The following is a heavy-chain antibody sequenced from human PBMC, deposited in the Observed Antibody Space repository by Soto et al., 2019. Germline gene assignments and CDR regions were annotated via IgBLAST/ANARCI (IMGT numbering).Heavy chain of an antibody. CDR2: ISWNSGSI. CDR1: GFTFDDYA. Sequence: GGSLRLSCAASGFTFDDYAMHWVRQAPGKGLEWVSGISWNSGSIGYADSVKGRFTISRDNAKNSLYLQMNSLRAEDTALYYCAKDIAHYDYIWGSYPEPSYYYYYMDVWGKGTTVTVSS. D-gene: IGHD3-16*02. CDR3: AKDIAHYDYIWGSYPEPSYYYYYMDV. V-gene: IGHV3-9*01. J-gene: IGHJ6*03.